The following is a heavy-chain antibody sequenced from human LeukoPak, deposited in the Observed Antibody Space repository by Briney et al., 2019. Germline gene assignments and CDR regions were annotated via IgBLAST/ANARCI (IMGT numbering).Heavy chain of an antibody. V-gene: IGHV6-1*01. CDR1: GDSVSSNSAA. J-gene: IGHJ3*02. CDR3: ARGPGLRMGAFDI. CDR2: TYDRSKWYN. D-gene: IGHD4-17*01. Sequence: SQTLSLTCAISGDSVSSNSAAWDWIRPSPSRGLEWLGGTYDRSKWYNDYAVSVKSRITINPDTSKNQFSLQLTSVPPEDTAVYYCARGPGLRMGAFDIWGQGTMVGVSS.